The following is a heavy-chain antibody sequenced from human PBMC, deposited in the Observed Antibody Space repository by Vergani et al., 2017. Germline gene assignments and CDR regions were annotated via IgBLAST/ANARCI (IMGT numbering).Heavy chain of an antibody. D-gene: IGHD6-6*01. CDR1: GFTSAGYA. J-gene: IGHJ5*02. Sequence: EVQLEESGGGLVLPGRSLRLSCVASGFTSAGYAMHWVRQAPGKGLEWVSCISWNSNSIGYADSVKGRLTISRDNDKNSLYLQRNSLRAEDTALYYCAKDLGTSSGGGWFDPWGQGTLVTVSS. CDR2: ISWNSNSI. V-gene: IGHV3-9*02. CDR3: AKDLGTSSGGGWFDP.